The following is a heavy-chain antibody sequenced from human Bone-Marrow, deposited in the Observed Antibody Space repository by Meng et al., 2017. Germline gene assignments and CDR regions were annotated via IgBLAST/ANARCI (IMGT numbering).Heavy chain of an antibody. CDR2: IYQSGST. J-gene: IGHJ6*02. D-gene: IGHD2-21*02. Sequence: SQTLSLTCAVSGYSITGSYNWGWIRQSPGKGLEWIGSIYQSGSTYYNPSLKSRVTMSADTSKNQFSLKLTSVTAADTAVYYCAGGAVVTLIFSHAMDVWGQGTTVTVSS. CDR3: AGGAVVTLIFSHAMDV. V-gene: IGHV4-38-2*01. CDR1: GYSITGSYN.